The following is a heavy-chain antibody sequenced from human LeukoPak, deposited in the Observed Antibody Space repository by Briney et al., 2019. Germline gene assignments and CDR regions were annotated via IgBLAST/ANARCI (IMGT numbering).Heavy chain of an antibody. V-gene: IGHV1-58*01. CDR1: GFTFTSSA. D-gene: IGHD2-21*02. CDR2: IVVGSGNT. CDR3: AADVGSVVTAIRH. Sequence: GTSVKVSCKASGFTFTSSAVQWVRQARGQRLEWIGWIVVGSGNTNYAQKFQERVTITRDMSTSTAYMELSSLRSEDTAVYYCAADVGSVVTAIRHWGQGTLVTVSS. J-gene: IGHJ1*01.